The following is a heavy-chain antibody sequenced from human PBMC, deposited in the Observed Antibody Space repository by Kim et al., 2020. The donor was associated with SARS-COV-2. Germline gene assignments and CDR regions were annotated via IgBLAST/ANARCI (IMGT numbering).Heavy chain of an antibody. D-gene: IGHD3-22*01. CDR3: TRTYDTSGHDAFDL. CDR1: GFSLSRYY. J-gene: IGHJ3*01. V-gene: IGHV1-46*01. CDR2: INPSDGDT. Sequence: ASVKVSCKASGFSLSRYYLHWVRQVPGQGPEWMGIINPSDGDTNYAPNFQGRVTVTGDTSTSIVSMELRSLRSEDTAIYYCTRTYDTSGHDAFDLWGQGTIVTVSS.